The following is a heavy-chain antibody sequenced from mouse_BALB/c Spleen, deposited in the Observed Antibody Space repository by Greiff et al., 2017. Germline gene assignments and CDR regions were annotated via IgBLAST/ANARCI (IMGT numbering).Heavy chain of an antibody. CDR1: GDSITSGY. J-gene: IGHJ2*01. CDR3: ARHGNYHY. V-gene: IGHV3-8*02. CDR2: ISYSGST. D-gene: IGHD2-1*01. Sequence: EVKVVESGPSLVKPSQTLFLTCSVTGDSITSGYWKWILKFPGNKLEYMGYISYSGSTYYNPSLKSRISNTRDTSKNQYYLQLNSVTTEDSAVYYCARHGNYHYWGQGTTLTVSA.